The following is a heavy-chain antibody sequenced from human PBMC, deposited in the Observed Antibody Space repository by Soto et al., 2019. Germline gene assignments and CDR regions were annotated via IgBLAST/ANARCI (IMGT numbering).Heavy chain of an antibody. Sequence: GGSLRLSCAASGFTVSSNYMSWVRQAPGKGLEWVSVIYSGGSTYYADSVKGRFTISRDNSKNTLYLQMNSLRAEDTAVYYCAGLGQYYYGSGSYKSWLDPWGQGTLVTVS. CDR3: AGLGQYYYGSGSYKSWLDP. J-gene: IGHJ5*02. CDR2: IYSGGST. D-gene: IGHD3-10*01. CDR1: GFTVSSNY. V-gene: IGHV3-53*01.